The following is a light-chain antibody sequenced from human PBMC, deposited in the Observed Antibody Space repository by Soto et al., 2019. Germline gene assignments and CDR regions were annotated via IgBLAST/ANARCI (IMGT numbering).Light chain of an antibody. CDR1: TGAVTSGHY. J-gene: IGLJ2*01. CDR2: DTN. CDR3: LLSYSGSRI. V-gene: IGLV7-46*01. Sequence: QAVVTQEPSLTVSPGGIVTFTCGSSTGAVTSGHYPYWFQQKPGQAPKTLIYDTNNKHSWTPARFSGSLLGGKAALTLSGAQPEDEAEYYCLLSYSGSRIFGGGTKLTVL.